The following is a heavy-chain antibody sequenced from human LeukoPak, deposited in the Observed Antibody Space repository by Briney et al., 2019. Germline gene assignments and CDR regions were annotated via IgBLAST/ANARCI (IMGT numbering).Heavy chain of an antibody. J-gene: IGHJ4*02. D-gene: IGHD3-10*01. Sequence: SETVSLTCAGHGGSFSGYYWSWIRQPPGKGLEWIGEINHSGSTNYNPSLKSRVTISVDTSKNQFSLKLSSVTAADTAVYYCARGAGFGELLFDFDYWGQGTLVTVSS. CDR1: GGSFSGYY. CDR2: INHSGST. CDR3: ARGAGFGELLFDFDY. V-gene: IGHV4-34*01.